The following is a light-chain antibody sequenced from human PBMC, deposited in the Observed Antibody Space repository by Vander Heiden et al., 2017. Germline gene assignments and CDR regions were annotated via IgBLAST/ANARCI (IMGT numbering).Light chain of an antibody. J-gene: IGKJ1*01. CDR2: AAS. CDR1: QGISSY. V-gene: IGKV1-9*01. Sequence: DIQLTQSPSFMSASVGDRVTITCRASQGISSYLAWYQQKPGKAPKLLIYAASTLQSGVPSRFSGSGSGTEFTLTISRLQPEDFATYYCQRLNSYPWTFGQGTKVEIK. CDR3: QRLNSYPWT.